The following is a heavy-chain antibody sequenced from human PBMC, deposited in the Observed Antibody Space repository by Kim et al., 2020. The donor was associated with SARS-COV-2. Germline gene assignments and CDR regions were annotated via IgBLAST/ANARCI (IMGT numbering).Heavy chain of an antibody. CDR1: GGSFSGYY. J-gene: IGHJ6*02. Sequence: SETLSLTCAVYGGSFSGYYWSWIRQPPGKGLEWIGEINHSGSTNYNPSLKSRVTISVDTSKNQFSLKLSSVIAADTAVYYCARAITIFGVVMTARMDVWGQGTTVTVSS. V-gene: IGHV4-34*01. D-gene: IGHD3-3*01. CDR3: ARAITIFGVVMTARMDV. CDR2: INHSGST.